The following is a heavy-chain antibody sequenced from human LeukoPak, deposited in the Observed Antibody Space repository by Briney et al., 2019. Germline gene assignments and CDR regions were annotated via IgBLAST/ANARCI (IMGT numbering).Heavy chain of an antibody. J-gene: IGHJ4*02. CDR2: ISAYNGNT. V-gene: IGHV1-18*01. CDR1: GYTFTSYD. Sequence: ASVKVSCKASGYTFTSYDINWVRQATGQGLEWMGWISAYNGNTDYRQKFQGRVIMTTDTSTSTAYMELRSLRSDDTAVYYCARSQWLVRCFDYWGQGTLVTVSS. D-gene: IGHD6-19*01. CDR3: ARSQWLVRCFDY.